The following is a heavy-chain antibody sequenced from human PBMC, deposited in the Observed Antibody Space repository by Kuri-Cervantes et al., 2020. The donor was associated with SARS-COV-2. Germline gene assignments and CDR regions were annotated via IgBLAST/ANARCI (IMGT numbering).Heavy chain of an antibody. D-gene: IGHD6-19*01. CDR1: GFSFSSFG. CDR2: IKQDGSEK. V-gene: IGHV3-7*01. J-gene: IGHJ4*02. CDR3: ARDISSGWAFDY. Sequence: GESLKISCAASGFSFSSFGIHWVRQAPGKGLEWVANIKQDGSEKYYVDSVKGRFTISRDNAKNSLYLQMNSLRAEDTAVYYCARDISSGWAFDYWGQGTLVTVSS.